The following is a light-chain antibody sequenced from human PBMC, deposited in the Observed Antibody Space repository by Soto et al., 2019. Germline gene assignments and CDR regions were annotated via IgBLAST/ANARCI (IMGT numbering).Light chain of an antibody. J-gene: IGKJ2*01. CDR2: GAS. CDR1: QSVSSSF. CDR3: QQYGSSPPYT. V-gene: IGKV3-20*01. Sequence: EIVLTQSPGTLSLSPGERATLSCRASQSVSSSFLAWYQQKPGQAPRLLISGASSRAAGIPDRFSGSGSGTDFTLTISRPETEDFAVYYCQQYGSSPPYTFGLGTRLEIK.